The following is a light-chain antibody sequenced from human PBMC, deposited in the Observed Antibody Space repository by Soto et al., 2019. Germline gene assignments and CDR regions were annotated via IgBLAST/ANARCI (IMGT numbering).Light chain of an antibody. CDR3: QSYDRTLSARYV. V-gene: IGLV1-40*01. CDR1: SSNIGANYD. Sequence: QSVLTQPPSVSGAPGQRVPISCTGSSSNIGANYDVHWYQHRPGTAPKLLIFGNTNRPSGVPDRFSGSKSGTSGSLAITGHQAEDEGDYYCQSYDRTLSARYVFGTGTKVSVL. J-gene: IGLJ1*01. CDR2: GNT.